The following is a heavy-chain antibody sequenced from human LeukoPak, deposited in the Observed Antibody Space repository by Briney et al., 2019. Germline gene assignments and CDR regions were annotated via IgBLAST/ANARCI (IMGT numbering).Heavy chain of an antibody. V-gene: IGHV4-38-2*01. J-gene: IGHJ4*02. CDR1: NYSISRGYH. Sequence: SETLSLTCAVSNYSISRGYHWGWIRPPPGKGLQWIGIIYPSGSTYYNPPLKSRVTISVDTSKNRFSLKLSSVTAADTAVYYCARHTTGDCTPDYWGQGTLVTVSS. CDR3: ARHTTGDCTPDY. CDR2: IYPSGST. D-gene: IGHD2-21*02.